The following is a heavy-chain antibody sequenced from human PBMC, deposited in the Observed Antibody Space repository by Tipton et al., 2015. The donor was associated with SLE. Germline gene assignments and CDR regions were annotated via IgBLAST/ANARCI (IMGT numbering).Heavy chain of an antibody. CDR3: AGYYDFLSGYLGF. CDR1: GGSISSYY. D-gene: IGHD3-3*01. Sequence: TLSLTCTVSGGSISSYYWSWVRQPAGKGLEWIGRIYTSGSTKYNPSLKSRVTISLDTSKNQVSLNLSSVSAADTAIYYCAGYYDFLSGYLGFWGQGTLVTVSS. J-gene: IGHJ4*02. V-gene: IGHV4-4*07. CDR2: IYTSGST.